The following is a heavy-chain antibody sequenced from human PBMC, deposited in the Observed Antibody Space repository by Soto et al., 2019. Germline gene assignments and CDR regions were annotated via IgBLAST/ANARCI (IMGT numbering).Heavy chain of an antibody. J-gene: IGHJ4*02. CDR3: PKERMEQYQKLPFFDY. D-gene: IGHD2-2*01. CDR2: ISYDGSNK. CDR1: GFTFSSHG. Sequence: PGGSLRLSCAASGFTFSSHGMHWVRQAPGKGLDWVAVISYDGSNKYYADSVKGRFTISRDNSRNTLYLQMNSLRAEDTAVYYCPKERMEQYQKLPFFDYWGQGTLVTVSS. V-gene: IGHV3-30*18.